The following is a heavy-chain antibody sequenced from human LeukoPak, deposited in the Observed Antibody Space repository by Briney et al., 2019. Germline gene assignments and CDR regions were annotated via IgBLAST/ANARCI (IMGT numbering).Heavy chain of an antibody. CDR2: IKQDGSEK. Sequence: PGGSLRLSCAASGFTFSSYWMSWVRQAPGKGLEWVANIKQDGSEKYYVDSVKGLFTISRDNAKNSLYLQMNSLRAEDTAVYYCARDPSYYYDSSGYYPLVYWGQGTLVTVSS. D-gene: IGHD3-22*01. CDR3: ARDPSYYYDSSGYYPLVY. V-gene: IGHV3-7*01. CDR1: GFTFSSYW. J-gene: IGHJ4*02.